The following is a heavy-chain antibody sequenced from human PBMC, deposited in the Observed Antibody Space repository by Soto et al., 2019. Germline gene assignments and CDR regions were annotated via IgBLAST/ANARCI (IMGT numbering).Heavy chain of an antibody. CDR2: INPATGAA. CDR1: GYPVTAYY. Sequence: QLHLVQSGAVVKKPGASVTVSCSASGYPVTAYYMHWVRQAPGRGLEWMGGINPATGAAKYTQTFQGRVPLTRDTSPSNGFLELSGLASGDPAVFYFARGGGVGVAGSAAFDMWGQGTLVTVSS. CDR3: ARGGGVGVAGSAAFDM. D-gene: IGHD3-3*01. J-gene: IGHJ3*02. V-gene: IGHV1-2*02.